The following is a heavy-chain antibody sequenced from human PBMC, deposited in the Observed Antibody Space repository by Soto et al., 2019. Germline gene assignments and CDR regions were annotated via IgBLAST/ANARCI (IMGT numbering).Heavy chain of an antibody. V-gene: IGHV4-34*01. Sequence: PSETLSLTCAVSGGSFSGYYWTWIRQPPGKGLEWIGEINHSGSTNYNPSLQSRVTISIDTSKNQFSLNVSSVTAADTAVYYCARGPRKLIYWGQGTLVTVS. CDR3: ARGPRKLIY. D-gene: IGHD1-1*01. CDR2: INHSGST. CDR1: GGSFSGYY. J-gene: IGHJ4*02.